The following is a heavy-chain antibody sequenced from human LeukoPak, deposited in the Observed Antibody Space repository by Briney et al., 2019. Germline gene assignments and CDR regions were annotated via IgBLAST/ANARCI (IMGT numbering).Heavy chain of an antibody. Sequence: PGGSLRLSCAASGFTFSSYAMSWVRQAPGKGLEWVSAISGSGGSTYYADSVKARFTISRDNSKNTLYLQMNNLRAEDTAIYYCAKDQLERRAYYFDYWGQGTPVTVSS. CDR3: AKDQLERRAYYFDY. CDR2: ISGSGGST. D-gene: IGHD1-1*01. CDR1: GFTFSSYA. J-gene: IGHJ4*02. V-gene: IGHV3-23*01.